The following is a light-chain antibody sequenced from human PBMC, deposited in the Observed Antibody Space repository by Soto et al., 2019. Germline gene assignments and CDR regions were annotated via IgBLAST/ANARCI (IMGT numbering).Light chain of an antibody. Sequence: ERVLTQSLAALSLSKGERATLSCRASQSVSSSYLAWYQQKPGQAPRLLIYGASSRATGIPDRFSGSGSGTDFTLTISSLETEDFAMYYCEQDARSPWTFGQGPKV. CDR2: GAS. V-gene: IGKV3-20*01. CDR3: EQDARSPWT. CDR1: QSVSSSY. J-gene: IGKJ1*01.